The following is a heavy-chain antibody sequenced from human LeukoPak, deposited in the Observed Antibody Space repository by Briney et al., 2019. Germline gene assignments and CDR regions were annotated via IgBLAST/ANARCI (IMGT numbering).Heavy chain of an antibody. J-gene: IGHJ4*02. CDR2: ISDNGVTT. V-gene: IGHV3-23*01. CDR1: GFTFRVYS. CDR3: AKAIAYFDSRGFPQGAFDY. D-gene: IGHD3-22*01. Sequence: GGSLRLSCAASGFTFRVYSMSWVRQAPGKGLEWVSSISDNGVTTSYADSVKGRFTVSRDNSKSMVYLQMNSLRAEDTALYYCAKAIAYFDSRGFPQGAFDYWGQGTLVAVSS.